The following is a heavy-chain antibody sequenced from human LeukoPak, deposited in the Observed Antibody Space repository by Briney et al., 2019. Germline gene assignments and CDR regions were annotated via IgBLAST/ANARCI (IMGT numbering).Heavy chain of an antibody. D-gene: IGHD3-3*01. CDR1: GGSLSSYY. Sequence: PSETLSLTCTVSGGSLSSYYWSWIRQPPGKGLEWVGYIYYSGSTNYNPSLKSRVTISVDTSKNQSSLKLSSVTAADTAGYYCARHDFWSGYPTDYWGQGTLVTVSS. J-gene: IGHJ4*02. CDR2: IYYSGST. CDR3: ARHDFWSGYPTDY. V-gene: IGHV4-59*01.